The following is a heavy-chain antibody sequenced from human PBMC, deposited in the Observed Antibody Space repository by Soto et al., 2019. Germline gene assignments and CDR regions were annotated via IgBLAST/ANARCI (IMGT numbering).Heavy chain of an antibody. CDR3: ARVERGTATTVVDAFDI. V-gene: IGHV4-34*01. D-gene: IGHD1-1*01. J-gene: IGHJ3*02. CDR2: MSHSGGT. CDR1: GGSVNSGNYY. Sequence: QVQLQQWGAGLLKPSETLSLTCAVYGGSVNSGNYYWSWIRQPPGKGLEWIAEMSHSGGTHINPSLKSRVTISVDTSKNLSSLKMSSVTAADTALYYCARVERGTATTVVDAFDIWGPGTLVTVSS.